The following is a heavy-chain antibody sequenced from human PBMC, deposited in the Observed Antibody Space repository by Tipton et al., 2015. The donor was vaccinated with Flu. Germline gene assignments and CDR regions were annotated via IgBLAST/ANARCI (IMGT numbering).Heavy chain of an antibody. Sequence: LRLSCTVSGYSISSGYYWGWIRQPPGKGLEWIGSIYHSGSTYYNPSLKSRVTISVDTSKNQFSLKLRSVTAADTAVYYCARDGISRPLGFWGQGTLVTVSS. CDR2: IYHSGST. V-gene: IGHV4-38-2*02. D-gene: IGHD3-16*01. J-gene: IGHJ4*02. CDR1: GYSISSGYY. CDR3: ARDGISRPLGF.